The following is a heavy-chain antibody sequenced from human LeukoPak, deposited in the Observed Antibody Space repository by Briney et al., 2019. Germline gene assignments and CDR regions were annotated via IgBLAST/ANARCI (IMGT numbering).Heavy chain of an antibody. CDR1: GGSISSSSYN. J-gene: IGHJ3*02. CDR3: ASDCGGDCYGSAFDI. D-gene: IGHD2-21*02. V-gene: IGHV4-39*01. Sequence: SETLSLTCTVSGGSISSSSYNWVWIRQPPGKGLEWIGSIYYSGSTYYNPSLKSRVTISVDTSKNQFSLKLSSVTAADTAVYYCASDCGGDCYGSAFDIWGQGTMVTVSS. CDR2: IYYSGST.